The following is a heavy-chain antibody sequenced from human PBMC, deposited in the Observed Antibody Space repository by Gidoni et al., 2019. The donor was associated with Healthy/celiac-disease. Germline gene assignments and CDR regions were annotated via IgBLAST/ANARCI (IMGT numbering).Heavy chain of an antibody. V-gene: IGHV1-69*06. CDR3: ATDIVVVPAAPGYYYYYMDV. CDR2: IVPIFGTA. D-gene: IGHD2-2*01. CDR1: GGTFSSYA. Sequence: QVQLVQSGAEVKKPGSSVKVSCKASGGTFSSYAIRRVRQAPGQVLEWMGGIVPIFGTANYAQKCHGRVTITADKSTSTAYMELSSLRSEDTAVYYCATDIVVVPAAPGYYYYYMDVWGKGTTVTVSS. J-gene: IGHJ6*03.